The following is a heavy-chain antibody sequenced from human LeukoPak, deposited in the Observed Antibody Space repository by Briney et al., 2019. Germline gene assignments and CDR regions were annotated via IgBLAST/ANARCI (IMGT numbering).Heavy chain of an antibody. CDR3: ARWYSSGWYSDY. J-gene: IGHJ4*02. CDR2: VSGTSEYI. Sequence: PGGSLRLSCAASGFTFNTYTMNWVRQAPGKGLEWVSSVSGTSEYIYYADSVRGRFTISRDNAKNTVYLQMNSLRAEDTAVYYCARWYSSGWYSDYWGQGTLVTVSS. D-gene: IGHD6-19*01. CDR1: GFTFNTYT. V-gene: IGHV3-21*06.